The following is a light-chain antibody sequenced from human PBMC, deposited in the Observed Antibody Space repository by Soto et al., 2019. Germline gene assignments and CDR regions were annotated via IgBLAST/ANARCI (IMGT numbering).Light chain of an antibody. CDR3: QHYHSYPGT. CDR1: QNISKY. Sequence: AIRMTQSPSSLSASTGDRVTITCRASQNISKYLAWYQQSAGTAPKLLIYDVYTLHSGVPSRFSGSGSGTDFTLTISFLQSEDFATYYCQHYHSYPGTFGQGTKVEIK. J-gene: IGKJ1*01. V-gene: IGKV1-8*01. CDR2: DVY.